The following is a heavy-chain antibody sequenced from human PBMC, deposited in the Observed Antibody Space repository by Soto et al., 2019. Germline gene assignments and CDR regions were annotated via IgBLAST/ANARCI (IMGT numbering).Heavy chain of an antibody. J-gene: IGHJ4*02. CDR3: ARAAPYFDY. CDR1: GFTFSSYA. Sequence: QVQLVESGGGVVQPGRSLRLSCAASGFTFSSYAMHWVRQTPGKGLEWVAVISYDGRNKYYADSVKGRFTISRDHSKNTLYLQMNSLRTEDTAVYYCARAAPYFDYWGQGTLVTVSS. V-gene: IGHV3-30*04. CDR2: ISYDGRNK.